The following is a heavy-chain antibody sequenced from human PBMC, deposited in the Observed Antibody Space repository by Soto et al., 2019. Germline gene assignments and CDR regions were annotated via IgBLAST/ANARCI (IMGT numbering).Heavy chain of an antibody. CDR3: ARRQNWNNLFDT. Sequence: PSETLSLTCTVSGGSITNNYWSWIRQPPGKGLEWIGCSYYSGSTSYNPSLRSRVTISIDTSKTQFSLRLRSVTAADTAVYYCARRQNWNNLFDTWGQGTLVTVSS. J-gene: IGHJ5*02. CDR1: GGSITNNY. D-gene: IGHD1-1*01. CDR2: SYYSGST. V-gene: IGHV4-59*08.